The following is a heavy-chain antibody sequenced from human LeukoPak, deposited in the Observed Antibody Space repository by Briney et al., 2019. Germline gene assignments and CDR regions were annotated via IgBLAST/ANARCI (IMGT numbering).Heavy chain of an antibody. V-gene: IGHV4-61*02. CDR2: IYTSGST. D-gene: IGHD3-16*01. Sequence: SQTLSLTCTVSGGSISSGSYYWSWIRQPAGKGLEWIGRIYTSGSTNYNPSLKSPVTISVDTYKNQFSLKLSSVTAADTAVYYCASGPRGYFDYWGQGTLVTVSS. CDR3: ASGPRGYFDY. J-gene: IGHJ4*02. CDR1: GGSISSGSYY.